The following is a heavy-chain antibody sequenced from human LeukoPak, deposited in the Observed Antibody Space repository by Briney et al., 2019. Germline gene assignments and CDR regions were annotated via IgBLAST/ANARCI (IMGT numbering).Heavy chain of an antibody. D-gene: IGHD3-9*01. J-gene: IGHJ3*01. CDR3: EKPIRYFDHDALDV. V-gene: IGHV3-43*02. CDR2: ISGDGGTT. Sequence: GGSLRLSCAASAFPFDDYGMHWVRQAPGKGLEWVSLISGDGGTTFYSDSVKGRFTISRDNSKNSLYLQMNSRGTEDTALYYCEKPIRYFDHDALDVWGKGTLVTVFS. CDR1: AFPFDDYG.